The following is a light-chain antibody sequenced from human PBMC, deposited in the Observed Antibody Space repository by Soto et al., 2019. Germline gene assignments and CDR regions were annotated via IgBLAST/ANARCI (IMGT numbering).Light chain of an antibody. V-gene: IGLV1-40*01. Sequence: QSVLTQPPSVSGAPGQRVTISCTGSSSNIGAGYDVHWYQQLPGTAPKLLIYGNSNRPSGVPDRFSGSKSGTLGSLAITGIPAEDGADYYCQSYDSSLSGVVFGGGTKLTVL. CDR2: GNS. J-gene: IGLJ2*01. CDR1: SSNIGAGYD. CDR3: QSYDSSLSGVV.